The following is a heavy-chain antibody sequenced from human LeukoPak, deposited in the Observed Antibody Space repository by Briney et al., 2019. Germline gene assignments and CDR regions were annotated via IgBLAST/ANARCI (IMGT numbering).Heavy chain of an antibody. J-gene: IGHJ4*02. CDR3: AKDGHYSNFYFDY. CDR1: GFIFSSYW. V-gene: IGHV3-74*01. D-gene: IGHD4-11*01. CDR2: IKSDGSSP. Sequence: GGSLRLSCAASGFIFSSYWMHWVRQAPGKGPVWVSRIKSDGSSPSYADSVKGRFTISRDNAKDTVYLQMNSLRAEDTAVYYCAKDGHYSNFYFDYWGQGTLVTVSS.